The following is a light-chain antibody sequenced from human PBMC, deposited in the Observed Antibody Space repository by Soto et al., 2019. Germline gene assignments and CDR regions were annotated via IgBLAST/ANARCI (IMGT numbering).Light chain of an antibody. CDR3: CSYAGSYAWV. J-gene: IGLJ3*02. Sequence: QSALTQPRSVSGSPGQSVTISCTGTSSDVGGYNYVSWYQQHPGKAPKLMIYDVSKRPSGVPDRFSGSKSGNTASLTISGXQXEXXADYYCCSYAGSYAWVFGGGTKLTV. CDR2: DVS. V-gene: IGLV2-11*01. CDR1: SSDVGGYNY.